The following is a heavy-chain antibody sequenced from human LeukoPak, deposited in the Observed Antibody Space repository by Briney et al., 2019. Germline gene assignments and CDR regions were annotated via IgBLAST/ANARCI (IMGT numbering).Heavy chain of an antibody. J-gene: IGHJ5*02. CDR1: GCSFTSYW. CDR3: ARHGPKNGNWFDP. V-gene: IGHV5-51*01. CDR2: IYPGDSDT. D-gene: IGHD1-1*01. Sequence: GESLKISCKGSGCSFTSYWMGWVRQMPGKGLEWMGIIYPGDSDTRYSPSFQGQVTISADKSISTAYLQWSSLKASDTAMYYCARHGPKNGNWFDPWGREPWSPSPQ.